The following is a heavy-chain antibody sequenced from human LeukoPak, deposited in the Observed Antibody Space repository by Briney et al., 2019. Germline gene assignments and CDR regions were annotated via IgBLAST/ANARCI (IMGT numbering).Heavy chain of an antibody. CDR3: ARGPPNWGYDY. V-gene: IGHV1-8*01. CDR2: MGPNSGNT. J-gene: IGHJ4*02. D-gene: IGHD7-27*01. Sequence: GASVKVSCKASGYTFISYDINWVRQATGQGPEWMGWMGPNSGNTGYAQKFQGRVTMTRDTSISTAYMELSGLISEDTAVYYCARGPPNWGYDYWGQGTLVTVSS. CDR1: GYTFISYD.